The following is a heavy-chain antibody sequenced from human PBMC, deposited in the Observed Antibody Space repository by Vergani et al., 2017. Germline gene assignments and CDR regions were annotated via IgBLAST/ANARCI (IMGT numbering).Heavy chain of an antibody. Sequence: QLQLQESGSGLVKPSQTLSLTCAVSGGSISSGGYSWSWIRQPPGKGLEWIGYIYHSGSTYYNPSLKSRVTISVDTSKNQFSLKLSSVTAADTAVYFCASPEYNWNDDEGFDIWGQGTMVTVSS. CDR3: ASPEYNWNDDEGFDI. V-gene: IGHV4-30-2*01. D-gene: IGHD1-1*01. CDR2: IYHSGST. J-gene: IGHJ3*02. CDR1: GGSISSGGYS.